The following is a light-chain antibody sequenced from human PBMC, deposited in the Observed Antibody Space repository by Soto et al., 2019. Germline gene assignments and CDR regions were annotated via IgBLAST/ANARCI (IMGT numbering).Light chain of an antibody. Sequence: DIQMTQSPPFLSASVGDRVTITCRASQSLNNDLAWYQQKPGKAPNLLIYGASTLERGVPSRFSGTGSGTEFTLAISSLQPDDFATYYCQQYHRSSVTFGQGTRLEIK. V-gene: IGKV1-5*01. CDR3: QQYHRSSVT. J-gene: IGKJ5*01. CDR1: QSLNND. CDR2: GAS.